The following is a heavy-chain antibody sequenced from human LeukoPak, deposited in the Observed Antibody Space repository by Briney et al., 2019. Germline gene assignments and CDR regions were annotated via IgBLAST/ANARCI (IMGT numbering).Heavy chain of an antibody. D-gene: IGHD6-13*01. CDR3: ARGINIGDSRFFDP. CDR1: GGSMSGYY. V-gene: IGHV4-4*07. CDR2: IFSSGST. J-gene: IGHJ5*02. Sequence: SETLSLTCTVSGGSMSGYYWSWIRQPAGMGLEWIGRIFSSGSTNYNLSLKSRVSMAVDTSKNQFSLNLNSAIAADTAMYYCARGINIGDSRFFDPWGQGILVTVSS.